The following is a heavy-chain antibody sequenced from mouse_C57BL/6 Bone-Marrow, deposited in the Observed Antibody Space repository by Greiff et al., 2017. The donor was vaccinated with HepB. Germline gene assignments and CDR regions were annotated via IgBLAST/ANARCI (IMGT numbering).Heavy chain of an antibody. J-gene: IGHJ2*01. CDR1: GYTFTSYW. V-gene: IGHV1-69*01. D-gene: IGHD5-1-1*01. Sequence: QVQLQQPGAELVMPGASVKLSCKASGYTFTSYWMHWVKQRPGQGLEWIGEIDPSDSYTNYNQKFKGKSTLTVDKSSSTAYMQLSSLTSEDSAVYYCAREGIPDLDYWGQGTTLTVSS. CDR2: IDPSDSYT. CDR3: AREGIPDLDY.